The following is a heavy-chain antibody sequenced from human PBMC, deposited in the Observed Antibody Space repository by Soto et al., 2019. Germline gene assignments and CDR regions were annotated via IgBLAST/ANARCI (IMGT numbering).Heavy chain of an antibody. CDR1: GFTFSSYA. D-gene: IGHD3-3*01. V-gene: IGHV3-23*01. Sequence: EVQLLESGGGLVQPGGSLRLSCAASGFTFSSYAMSWVRQSPGKGLEWVSAISGSGGSTYYADSVKGRFTISRDNAKNTLYLQMNSLRAEDTAVYYCAKRADPTIWSGYYQWFDPWGQGTLVTVSP. CDR2: ISGSGGST. J-gene: IGHJ5*02. CDR3: AKRADPTIWSGYYQWFDP.